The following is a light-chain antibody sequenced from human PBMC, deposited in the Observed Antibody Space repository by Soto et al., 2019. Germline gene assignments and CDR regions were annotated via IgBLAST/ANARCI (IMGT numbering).Light chain of an antibody. CDR3: TSYIGSDTWV. Sequence: QSVLTQPPSASGSPGQSVTISCTGTSSDVGAYKYVSWYQQYPGKAPKLMIYEVSKRPSGVPARFSGSKSGNTASLTVSGLQSEDEADYYCTSYIGSDTWVFDGGTKVTVL. CDR1: SSDVGAYKY. V-gene: IGLV2-8*01. CDR2: EVS. J-gene: IGLJ3*02.